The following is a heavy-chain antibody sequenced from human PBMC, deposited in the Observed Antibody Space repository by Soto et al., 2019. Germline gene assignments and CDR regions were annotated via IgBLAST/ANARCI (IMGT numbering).Heavy chain of an antibody. J-gene: IGHJ4*02. V-gene: IGHV6-1*01. CDR2: TYYRSKWYN. CDR1: GDSVSSNSAA. Sequence: PSQTLSLTCAISGDSVSSNSAAWNWIGQSPSRGLEWLGRTYYRSKWYNDYAVSVKSRITINPDTSKNQFSLQLNSVTPEDTAVYYCARSIYDYIWGSYRILDYWGQGTLVTVSS. D-gene: IGHD3-16*01. CDR3: ARSIYDYIWGSYRILDY.